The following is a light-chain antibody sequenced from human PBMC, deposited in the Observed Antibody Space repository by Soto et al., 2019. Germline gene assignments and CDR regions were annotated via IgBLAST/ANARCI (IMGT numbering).Light chain of an antibody. V-gene: IGLV2-14*02. CDR2: EGS. J-gene: IGLJ2*01. CDR3: SSYTTRSTVL. CDR1: SNDVGSYNL. Sequence: QSALTQSASVSGSPGQSITISCTGTSNDVGSYNLVSWYQHHPGKAPKLMIYEGSKRPSGVSNRFSGSKSGNTASLTISGLQAEDEANYYCSSYTTRSTVLFGGGTKVTVL.